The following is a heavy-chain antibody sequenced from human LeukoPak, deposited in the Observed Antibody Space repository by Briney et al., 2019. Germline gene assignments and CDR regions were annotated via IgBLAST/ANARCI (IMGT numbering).Heavy chain of an antibody. V-gene: IGHV1-46*01. CDR3: ARNSGIAAAGTNWFDP. CDR2: INPSGGST. D-gene: IGHD6-13*01. J-gene: IGHJ5*02. CDR1: GYTFTSYY. Sequence: GASVTVSCKAPGYTFTSYYMHWVRQAPGQGLEWMGVINPSGGSTSYAQKFQGRVTMTRDTSTSTVYMELSSLRSEDTAVYYCARNSGIAAAGTNWFDPWGQGTLVTVSS.